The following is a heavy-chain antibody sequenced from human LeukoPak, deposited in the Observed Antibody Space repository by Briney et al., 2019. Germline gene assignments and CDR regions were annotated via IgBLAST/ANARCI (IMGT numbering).Heavy chain of an antibody. V-gene: IGHV1-2*02. CDR3: AREGSGSYTLYNWFDP. Sequence: ASVKVSCKASGYTFTGYYMHWVRQAPRQGLEWMGWNNPNSGGTNYAQKFQGRVTMTRDTSISTAYMELSRLRSDDTAVYYCAREGSGSYTLYNWFDPWGQGTLVTVSS. J-gene: IGHJ5*02. D-gene: IGHD3-10*01. CDR2: NNPNSGGT. CDR1: GYTFTGYY.